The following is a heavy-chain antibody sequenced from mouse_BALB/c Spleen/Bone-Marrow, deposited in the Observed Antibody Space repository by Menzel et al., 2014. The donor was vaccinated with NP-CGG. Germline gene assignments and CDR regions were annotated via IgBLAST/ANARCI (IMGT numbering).Heavy chain of an antibody. D-gene: IGHD2-13*01. CDR3: ARRGGDPWFAY. V-gene: IGHV1-9*01. Sequence: VQVVESGAELMRPGASVKISCKATGYTFRNYWIEWVKQRPGHGLEWLGEILPGSYSTNYNEKLKGKATFTADTSSNTAYMQLSSLTSEDSAVYDCARRGGDPWFAYWGQGTLVTVSA. CDR1: GYTFRNYW. J-gene: IGHJ3*01. CDR2: ILPGSYST.